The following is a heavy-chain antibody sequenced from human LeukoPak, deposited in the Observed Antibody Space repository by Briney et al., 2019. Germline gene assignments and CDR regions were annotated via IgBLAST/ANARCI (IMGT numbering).Heavy chain of an antibody. D-gene: IGHD2-21*01. CDR3: ARDCEGIVVVDYDYCMDV. J-gene: IGHJ6*02. V-gene: IGHV1-2*02. CDR1: GYTFTGYY. Sequence: ASVKVSCKASGYTFTGYYMHWVRQAPGQGLEWMGWINPNSGGTNYAQSFQGRATMTRDTSISTAYMELSRLRPDDMAVYYCARDCEGIVVVDYDYCMDVWGQGTTVTVSS. CDR2: INPNSGGT.